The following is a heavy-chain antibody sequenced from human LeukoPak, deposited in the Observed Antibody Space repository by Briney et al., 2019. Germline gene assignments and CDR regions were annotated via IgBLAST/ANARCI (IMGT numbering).Heavy chain of an antibody. D-gene: IGHD3-10*01. CDR2: ISSSSSYI. CDR3: ARGGGKEAKGSD. J-gene: IGHJ4*02. CDR1: GFTFSTYN. Sequence: GGSLRLSCAASGFTFSTYNMNWVRQAPGKGLEWVSSISSSSSYIYYADSVKGRFTISRDNAKNSLYLQMNSLRAEDTAVYYCARGGGKEAKGSDWGQGTLVPSPQ. V-gene: IGHV3-21*01.